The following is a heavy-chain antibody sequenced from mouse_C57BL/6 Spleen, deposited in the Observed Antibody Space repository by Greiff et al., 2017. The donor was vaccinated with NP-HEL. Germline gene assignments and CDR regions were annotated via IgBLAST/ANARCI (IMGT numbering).Heavy chain of an antibody. CDR3: ARWATQATGTWLAY. CDR1: GYTFTSYW. V-gene: IGHV1-72*01. J-gene: IGHJ3*01. Sequence: QVQLQQPGAELVKPGASVKLSCKASGYTFTSYWMHWVKQRPGRGLEWIGRIDPNSGGTKYTEKFKGKATLTVDKSSSTAYMQLSSLTSEDSAVSYGARWATQATGTWLAYWGQGTLVTVSA. D-gene: IGHD3-2*02. CDR2: IDPNSGGT.